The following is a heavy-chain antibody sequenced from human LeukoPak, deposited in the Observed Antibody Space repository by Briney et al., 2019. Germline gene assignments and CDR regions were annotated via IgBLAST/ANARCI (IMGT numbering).Heavy chain of an antibody. CDR3: VKSRRVGANQRGLFDY. J-gene: IGHJ4*02. CDR1: GLNFSSRW. Sequence: GGSLRLSCAASGLNFSSRWMNWVRQAPGQGLEWVASIKEDGSEKHYVDSVKGRFTISRDNGKNSLYLQMNSLRAEDTAVYYCVKSRRVGANQRGLFDYWGQGTLVTVSP. D-gene: IGHD1-26*01. V-gene: IGHV3-7*03. CDR2: IKEDGSEK.